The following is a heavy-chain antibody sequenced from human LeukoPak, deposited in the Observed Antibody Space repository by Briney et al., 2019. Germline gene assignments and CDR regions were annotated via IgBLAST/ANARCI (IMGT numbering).Heavy chain of an antibody. CDR3: ARERDHGYSYGFVLGS. D-gene: IGHD5-18*01. V-gene: IGHV4-4*07. Sequence: SETLSLTCTVSGGSMNTYYWTWLRQPAGKGLEWLGRMYHSGTTNYNSPLYNPSLSSRVTMSVDGAKNQFSLRLKSVTTADTANFCARERDHGYSYGFVLGSWGQGSLGTVSS. CDR1: GGSMNTYY. J-gene: IGHJ4*02. CDR2: MYHSGTT.